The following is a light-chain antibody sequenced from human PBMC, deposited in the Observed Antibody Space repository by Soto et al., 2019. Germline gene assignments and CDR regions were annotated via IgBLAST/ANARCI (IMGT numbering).Light chain of an antibody. J-gene: IGKJ2*01. V-gene: IGKV2-28*01. CDR1: QSLLHSDGYTY. CDR3: IQLLQPSII. CDR2: LGF. Sequence: DIVMTQSPLSLPVTPGEPASISCRSTQSLLHSDGYTYLDWYLQKPGQSPQVLIYLGFNRASGVPDRFSGSASGTDFTLKISRVEADDGGGYYCIQLLQPSIIFGLGTNLAIK.